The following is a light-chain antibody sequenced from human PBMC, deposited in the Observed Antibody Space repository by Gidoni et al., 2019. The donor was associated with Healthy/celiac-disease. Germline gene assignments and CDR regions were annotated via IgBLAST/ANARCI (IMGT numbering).Light chain of an antibody. V-gene: IGKV3-20*01. Sequence: EIVLTQSPGTLSLSPGERATLSSSASQSVSSSYLAWYQQNPGQAPRLLIYGASSRAPGIPDSISGSGSGTDFTLTISRLEPEDFAVYYCQQYGSSPGTFGQGTKLEIK. CDR2: GAS. CDR1: QSVSSSY. J-gene: IGKJ2*01. CDR3: QQYGSSPGT.